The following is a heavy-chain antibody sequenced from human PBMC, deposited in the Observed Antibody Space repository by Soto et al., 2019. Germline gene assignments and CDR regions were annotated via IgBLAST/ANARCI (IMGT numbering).Heavy chain of an antibody. Sequence: QIQLVQSGPEVKRPGASVRVSCKASGYSFVSHGISCVRQAPGQGLEWMAWIGPYKGGTKYEQRLQGRVTVTTGTHTSSVYMELRNLGSDDTAVYYCARDVQHWWDYATGGFDYWGQGTLVAVSS. J-gene: IGHJ4*02. CDR2: IGPYKGGT. D-gene: IGHD2-8*02. V-gene: IGHV1-18*04. CDR1: GYSFVSHG. CDR3: ARDVQHWWDYATGGFDY.